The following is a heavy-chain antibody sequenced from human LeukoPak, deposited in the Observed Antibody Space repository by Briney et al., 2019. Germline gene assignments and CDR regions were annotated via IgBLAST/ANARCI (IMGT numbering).Heavy chain of an antibody. CDR1: GFTFSSYS. CDR3: AKDGGYYYDSSGTDY. V-gene: IGHV3-48*01. CDR2: ISSSSSTI. J-gene: IGHJ4*02. D-gene: IGHD3-22*01. Sequence: GGSLRLSCAASGFTFSSYSMNWVRQAPGKGLEWVSYISSSSSTIYYADSVKGRFTISRDNSKNTLYLQMNSLRAEDTAVYYCAKDGGYYYDSSGTDYWGQGTLVTVSS.